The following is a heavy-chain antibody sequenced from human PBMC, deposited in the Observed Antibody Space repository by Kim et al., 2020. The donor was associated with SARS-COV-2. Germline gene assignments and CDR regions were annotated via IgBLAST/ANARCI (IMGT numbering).Heavy chain of an antibody. CDR2: INHSGST. D-gene: IGHD3-3*01. J-gene: IGHJ4*02. Sequence: SETLSLTCAVYGGSFSGYYWSWIRQPPGKGLEWIGEINHSGSTNYNPSLKSRVTISVDTSKNQFSLKLSSVTAADTAVYYCAHPGEWSERGAGYWGQGTLVTVSS. V-gene: IGHV4-34*01. CDR1: GGSFSGYY. CDR3: AHPGEWSERGAGY.